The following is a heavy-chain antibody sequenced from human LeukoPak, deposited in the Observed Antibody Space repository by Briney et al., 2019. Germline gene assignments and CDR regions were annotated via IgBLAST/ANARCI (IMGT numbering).Heavy chain of an antibody. D-gene: IGHD2-15*01. CDR2: INPNSGGT. J-gene: IGHJ5*02. CDR1: GYTFTGYY. CDR3: ARDVYCSGGSCYPQWFDP. V-gene: IGHV1-2*02. Sequence: ASVKVSCKASGYTFTGYYMHWVRQAPGQGLEWMGWINPNSGGTNYAQKFQGRVTMTRDTSISTAYMELSRLRSNDTAVYYCARDVYCSGGSCYPQWFDPWGQGALVTVSS.